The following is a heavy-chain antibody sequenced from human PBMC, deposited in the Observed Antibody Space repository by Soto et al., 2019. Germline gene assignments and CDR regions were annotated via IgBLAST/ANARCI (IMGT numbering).Heavy chain of an antibody. J-gene: IGHJ3*02. Sequence: PGGSLRLSCATSGFTFITYAMTWVRQAPGKGLEWVSAISASGATTYYADSVTGRFTISRDNSKNTLYLQMDSLRDEDTAVYYCATTRCSWYNDAFDIWGQGTMVTVSS. V-gene: IGHV3-23*01. D-gene: IGHD6-13*01. CDR1: GFTFITYA. CDR2: ISASGATT. CDR3: ATTRCSWYNDAFDI.